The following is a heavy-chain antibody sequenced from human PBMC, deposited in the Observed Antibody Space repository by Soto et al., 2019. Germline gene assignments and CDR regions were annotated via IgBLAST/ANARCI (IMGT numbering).Heavy chain of an antibody. Sequence: GGSLRISCAASGFTFSTYWMHWFRQAPGKGLASITRISSDETTTPYADSVKGRFTISRDNAKNTLYLQMNSLRAEDTAVYYCARVPYCSSSGCYSWFDPWGQGT. D-gene: IGHD2-2*01. CDR2: ISSDETTT. CDR1: GFTFSTYW. CDR3: ARVPYCSSSGCYSWFDP. V-gene: IGHV3-74*01. J-gene: IGHJ5*02.